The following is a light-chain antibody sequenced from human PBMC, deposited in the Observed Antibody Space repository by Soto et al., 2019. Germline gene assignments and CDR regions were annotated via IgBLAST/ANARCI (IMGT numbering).Light chain of an antibody. CDR2: DAS. V-gene: IGKV3D-11*01. CDR1: QDVSIS. Sequence: MLTQSPATLSLSPGDRAILSCRASQDVSISLGWYQQKPGQAPRLLIYDASNRATGIPDRFSGSGSGTDFTLTISSLAPDDFAVYDCLQRASWRSFGQGTKLEIK. J-gene: IGKJ2*01. CDR3: LQRASWRS.